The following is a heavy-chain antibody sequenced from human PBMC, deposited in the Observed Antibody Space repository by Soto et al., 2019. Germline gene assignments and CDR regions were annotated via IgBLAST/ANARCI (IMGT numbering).Heavy chain of an antibody. CDR1: GGTFSSYA. Sequence: GASVKVSCKASGGTFSSYAISWVRQAPGQGLEWMGGIIPIFGTANYAQKFQGRVTITADESTSTAYMELSSLRSEDTAVYYCARHPYDFWSGPTPGANWFDPWGQGTLVTVS. CDR3: ARHPYDFWSGPTPGANWFDP. J-gene: IGHJ5*02. D-gene: IGHD3-3*01. CDR2: IIPIFGTA. V-gene: IGHV1-69*13.